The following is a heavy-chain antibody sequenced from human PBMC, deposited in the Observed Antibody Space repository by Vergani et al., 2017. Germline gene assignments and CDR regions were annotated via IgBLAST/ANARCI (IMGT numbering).Heavy chain of an antibody. CDR3: RGEMDV. CDR2: ISNDGRHT. CDR1: GFSFTSYG. J-gene: IGHJ6*03. V-gene: IGHV3-30*03. Sequence: VQLVESGGDLVQPGRSLRLSCAASGFSFTSYGMHWVRQPPGKGLEWVALISNDGRHTYYADSVRGRFSISRDNSKNTLYLQMNSLRTEDTANYYCRGEMDVWGKGTTVTVSS.